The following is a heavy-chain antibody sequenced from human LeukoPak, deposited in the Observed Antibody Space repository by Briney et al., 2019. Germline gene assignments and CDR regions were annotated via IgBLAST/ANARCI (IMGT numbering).Heavy chain of an antibody. CDR1: GFTVSSNY. J-gene: IGHJ3*02. V-gene: IGHV3-66*01. Sequence: GGSLRLSCAASGFTVSSNYMSWVRQAPGKGLEWVSVIYSGGSTYYADSVKGRFTISRDNSKNTLYLQMNSLRAEDTAVYYCARDRGCSGGSCYFDAFDIWGQGTMVTVSS. D-gene: IGHD2-15*01. CDR2: IYSGGST. CDR3: ARDRGCSGGSCYFDAFDI.